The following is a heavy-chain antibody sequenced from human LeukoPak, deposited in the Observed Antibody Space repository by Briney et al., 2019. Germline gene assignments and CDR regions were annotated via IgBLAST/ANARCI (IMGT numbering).Heavy chain of an antibody. CDR3: ATVLGYCSSTSCYRFLQH. D-gene: IGHD2-2*02. CDR1: GFTFSSYG. CDR2: IWYGGSNK. J-gene: IGHJ1*01. Sequence: PGGSLRLSCAASGFTFSSYGMHWVRQAPGKGLEWVAVIWYGGSNKYYADSVKGRFTISRDNSKNTLYLQMNSLRAEDTAVYYCATVLGYCSSTSCYRFLQHWGQGTLVTVSS. V-gene: IGHV3-33*08.